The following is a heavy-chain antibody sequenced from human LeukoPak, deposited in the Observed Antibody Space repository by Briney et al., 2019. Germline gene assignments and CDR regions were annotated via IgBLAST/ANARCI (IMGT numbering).Heavy chain of an antibody. CDR2: INSDGSST. Sequence: PGGSLRLSCAASGFTFSSYWMHWVRQAPGKGLVWVSRINSDGSSTSYADSVKGRFTISRDNAKNTLYLQMNSLRAEDTAVYYCATLIAAAGTDFWGQGTLVTVSS. CDR3: ATLIAAAGTDF. CDR1: GFTFSSYW. D-gene: IGHD6-13*01. V-gene: IGHV3-74*01. J-gene: IGHJ4*02.